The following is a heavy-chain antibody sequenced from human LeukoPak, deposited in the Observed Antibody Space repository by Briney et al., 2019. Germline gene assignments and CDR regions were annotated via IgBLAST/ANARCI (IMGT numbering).Heavy chain of an antibody. CDR1: GFTFSSYA. J-gene: IGHJ3*02. V-gene: IGHV3-7*01. Sequence: GGSLRLSCGGSGFTFSSYAMSWVRQAPGKGLEWVANIKQDGSEKYYVDSVKGRFTISRDNAKNSLYLQMNSLRAEDTAVYYCARPRGGVGAYAFDIWGQGTMVTVSS. CDR2: IKQDGSEK. CDR3: ARPRGGVGAYAFDI. D-gene: IGHD1-26*01.